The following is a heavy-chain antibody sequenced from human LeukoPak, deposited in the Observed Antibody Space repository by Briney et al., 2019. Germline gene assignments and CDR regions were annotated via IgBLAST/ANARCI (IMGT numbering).Heavy chain of an antibody. Sequence: SETLSLTCTVSGGSISSYYWSWIRQPPGKGLEWIGYIYYSGSTNYNPSLKSRVTISVDTSKNQFSLKLSSVTAADTAVYYCARGPTIFGVVPRLREPIYWYFDLWGRGTLVTVSS. CDR3: ARGPTIFGVVPRLREPIYWYFDL. J-gene: IGHJ2*01. D-gene: IGHD3-3*01. V-gene: IGHV4-59*12. CDR1: GGSISSYY. CDR2: IYYSGST.